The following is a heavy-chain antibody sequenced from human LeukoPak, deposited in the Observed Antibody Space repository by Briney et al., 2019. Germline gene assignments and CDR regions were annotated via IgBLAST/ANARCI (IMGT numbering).Heavy chain of an antibody. CDR3: ARIASYDSSGYYYLA. Sequence: ASVKVSCKASGYTFTSYGISWVRQAPGQGLEWMGWISAYNGNTNYAQKLQGRVTMTTDTSTSTAYMELRSLRSDDTAVYYCARIASYDSSGYYYLAWGQGTLVTVSS. V-gene: IGHV1-18*01. CDR2: ISAYNGNT. D-gene: IGHD3-22*01. J-gene: IGHJ5*02. CDR1: GYTFTSYG.